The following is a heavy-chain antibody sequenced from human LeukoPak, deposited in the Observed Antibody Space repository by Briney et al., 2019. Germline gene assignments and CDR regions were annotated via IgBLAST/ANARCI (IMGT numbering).Heavy chain of an antibody. Sequence: GGSLRLSCAASGFTFSSYWMSWVRQAPGKELEWVANIKQDGSEKYYVDSVKGRFTISRDNAKNSLYLQMNSLRAEDTAVYYCARGTYYDFWSGYQFDYWGQGTLVTVSS. J-gene: IGHJ4*02. V-gene: IGHV3-7*01. CDR2: IKQDGSEK. CDR1: GFTFSSYW. CDR3: ARGTYYDFWSGYQFDY. D-gene: IGHD3-3*01.